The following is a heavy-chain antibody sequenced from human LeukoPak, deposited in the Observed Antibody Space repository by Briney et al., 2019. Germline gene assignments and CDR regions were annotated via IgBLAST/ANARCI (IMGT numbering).Heavy chain of an antibody. CDR3: ARDDSSRDDSGAYHY. J-gene: IGHJ4*02. V-gene: IGHV4-4*07. D-gene: IGHD3-22*01. Sequence: SETLSLTCTVSSASINSYHWAWIRQAAGRRLEWVGRVHISGSTNYNPSLRSRVAISLDRSKNQFSLTVRSLTAADTAVYYCARDDSSRDDSGAYHYWGQGILVTVSS. CDR1: SASINSYH. CDR2: VHISGST.